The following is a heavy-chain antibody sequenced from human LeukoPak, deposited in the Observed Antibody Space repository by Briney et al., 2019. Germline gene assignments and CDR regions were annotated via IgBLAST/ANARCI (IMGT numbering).Heavy chain of an antibody. CDR1: GGTFSSYA. D-gene: IGHD5-18*01. CDR3: ASLNGGYSYGIVY. Sequence: SVKVSCKASGGTFSSYAISWVRQAPGQGLEWMGGIIPIFGTANYAQKFQGRVTITADESTSTAYMELRSLRSEDTAVYYCASLNGGYSYGIVYWGQGTLVTVSS. J-gene: IGHJ4*02. V-gene: IGHV1-69*13. CDR2: IIPIFGTA.